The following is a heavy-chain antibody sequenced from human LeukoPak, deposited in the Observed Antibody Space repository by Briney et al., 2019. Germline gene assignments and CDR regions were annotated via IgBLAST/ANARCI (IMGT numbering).Heavy chain of an antibody. CDR1: GYTFTSYY. V-gene: IGHV1-2*02. J-gene: IGHJ5*02. CDR2: INPNSGGT. D-gene: IGHD2-15*01. Sequence: ASVKVSCKASGYTFTSYYMHWVRQAPGQGLEWMGWINPNSGGTNYAQKFQGRVTMTRDTSISTAYMELSRLRSDDTAVYYCARALVVAATGDNWFAPWGQGTLVTVSS. CDR3: ARALVVAATGDNWFAP.